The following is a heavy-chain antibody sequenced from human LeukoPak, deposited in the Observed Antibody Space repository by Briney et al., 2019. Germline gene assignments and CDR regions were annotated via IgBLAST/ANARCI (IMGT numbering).Heavy chain of an antibody. Sequence: GESLKIPCKGSGYSFTSYWIGWVRQMPGKGLEWMGIIYPGDSDTRYSPSFQGQVTISADKSISTAYLQWSSLKASDTAMYYCARRVDTAMVTRAFDIWGQGTMVTVSS. CDR2: IYPGDSDT. D-gene: IGHD5-18*01. V-gene: IGHV5-51*01. J-gene: IGHJ3*02. CDR1: GYSFTSYW. CDR3: ARRVDTAMVTRAFDI.